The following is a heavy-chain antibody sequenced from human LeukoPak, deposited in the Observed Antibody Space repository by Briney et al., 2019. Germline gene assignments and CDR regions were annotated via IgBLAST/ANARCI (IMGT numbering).Heavy chain of an antibody. V-gene: IGHV4-38-2*02. Sequence: PSETLSLTCTASGYSISSGYYWGWIRQPPGKGLEWIGSIYHSGSTYYNPSLKSRVTISVDTSKNQFSLKLRSVTAADTAVYYCARVGGITMIVVLITDAFDIWGQGTMVTVSS. D-gene: IGHD3-22*01. CDR3: ARVGGITMIVVLITDAFDI. J-gene: IGHJ3*02. CDR1: GYSISSGYY. CDR2: IYHSGST.